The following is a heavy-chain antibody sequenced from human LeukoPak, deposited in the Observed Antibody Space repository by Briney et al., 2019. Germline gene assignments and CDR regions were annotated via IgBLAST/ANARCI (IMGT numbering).Heavy chain of an antibody. V-gene: IGHV1-69*13. CDR2: IIPIFGTA. CDR3: ASSVITFGGVIVSYYFDY. D-gene: IGHD3-16*02. Sequence: GASVKVSCTASGGTFSSYAISWVRQAPGQGLEWMGGIIPIFGTANYAQKFQGRVTITADESTSTAYMELSSLRSEDTAVYYCASSVITFGGVIVSYYFDYWGQGTLVTVSS. CDR1: GGTFSSYA. J-gene: IGHJ4*02.